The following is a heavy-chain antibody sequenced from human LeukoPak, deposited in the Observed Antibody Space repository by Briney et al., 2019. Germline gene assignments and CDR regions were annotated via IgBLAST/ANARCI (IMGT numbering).Heavy chain of an antibody. J-gene: IGHJ4*02. D-gene: IGHD1-1*01. CDR3: AIATTGRGAFGS. Sequence: GSLRLSCVASGFPFSSYWMTWVRQAPGKGLEWVANIKQDGSKKSYVDSVKGRFTISRDNSKNSLSLQMNSLTAEDTAIYYCAIATTGRGAFGSWGQGTLVSVSS. CDR1: GFPFSSYW. V-gene: IGHV3-7*01. CDR2: IKQDGSKK.